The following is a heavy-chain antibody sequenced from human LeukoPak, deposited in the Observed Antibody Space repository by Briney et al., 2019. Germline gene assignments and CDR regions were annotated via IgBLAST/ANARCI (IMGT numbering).Heavy chain of an antibody. Sequence: SETLSLTCSVSGGSISSRSYYWGWIRQPPGKGLDWIGSTIYDSGHTNYNPSLKSRVTISVDTSKNQFSLKLSSVTAADTAVYYCARGDIVVVTAIRWFDPWGQGTLVTVSS. J-gene: IGHJ5*02. CDR1: GGSISSRSYY. CDR3: ARGDIVVVTAIRWFDP. CDR2: TIYDSGHT. D-gene: IGHD2-21*02. V-gene: IGHV4-39*07.